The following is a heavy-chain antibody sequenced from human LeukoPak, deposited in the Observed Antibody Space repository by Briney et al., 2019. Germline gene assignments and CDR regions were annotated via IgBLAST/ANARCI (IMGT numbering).Heavy chain of an antibody. CDR2: ISSSNNTI. Sequence: AGGSLRLSCAASGFTFSSYVMNWVRQAPGKGLEWVSYISSSNNTIYYADSVKGRFTISRDNAKNSLYLQMNSLRDEDTAVYYCARSTYCGGDCYPALGYWGQGSPVTVCS. J-gene: IGHJ4*02. D-gene: IGHD2-21*02. CDR3: ARSTYCGGDCYPALGY. V-gene: IGHV3-48*02. CDR1: GFTFSSYV.